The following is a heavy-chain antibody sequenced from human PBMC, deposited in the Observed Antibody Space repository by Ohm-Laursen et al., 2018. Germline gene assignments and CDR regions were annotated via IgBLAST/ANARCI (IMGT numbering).Heavy chain of an antibody. J-gene: IGHJ6*02. CDR2: IRSKANSYAT. D-gene: IGHD1-26*01. Sequence: GSLRLSCAASGFTFSGSAMHWVRQASGKGLEWVGRIRSKANSYATAYAASVKGRFTISRDDSKNTAYLQMNSLKTEDTAVYYCTRHGDSGSYYRLDYYYGTDVWGQGTTVTVSS. V-gene: IGHV3-73*01. CDR1: GFTFSGSA. CDR3: TRHGDSGSYYRLDYYYGTDV.